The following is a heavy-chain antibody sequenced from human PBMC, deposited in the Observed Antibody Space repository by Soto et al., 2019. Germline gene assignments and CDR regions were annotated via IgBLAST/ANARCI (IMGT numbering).Heavy chain of an antibody. J-gene: IGHJ5*02. D-gene: IGHD3-16*01. Sequence: SETLSLTCTVSGGSISSSSYYWGWIRQPPGKGLAWIGSIYYSGSTYYNPCLKSRVTISVNMSKNQFALKLSSVTAADKVVFFCARDAGFVGVPPFGTLDQGALVTVSS. CDR1: GGSISSSSYY. CDR3: ARDAGFVGVPPFGT. CDR2: IYYSGST. V-gene: IGHV4-39*02.